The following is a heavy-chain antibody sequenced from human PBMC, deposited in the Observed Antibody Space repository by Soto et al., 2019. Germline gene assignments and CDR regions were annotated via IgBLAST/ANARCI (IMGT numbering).Heavy chain of an antibody. CDR1: GGSISNYY. V-gene: IGHV4-59*01. CDR2: IYYSGNT. Sequence: QVQLQESGPGLVKPSETLSLTCTVSGGSISNYYWTWIRQPPGKGLEWIGYIYYSGNTNYNPSLKSPVTISLDTSKNQLSLKVSSVTAADTAVYYCARGAVAGTGLNWFDPWGQGTLVTVSS. CDR3: ARGAVAGTGLNWFDP. D-gene: IGHD6-19*01. J-gene: IGHJ5*02.